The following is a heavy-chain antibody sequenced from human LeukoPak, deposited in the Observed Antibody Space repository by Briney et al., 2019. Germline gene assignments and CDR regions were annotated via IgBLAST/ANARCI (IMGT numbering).Heavy chain of an antibody. CDR2: IHRSGTTV. J-gene: IGHJ4*02. Sequence: GGSLRLSCVASGFTFSSYQMNWVRQAPGKGLEWLSYIHRSGTTVYYADSVKGRFTVSRDSTKNSLYLQMNSLRAEDTAVYYCAREGGGGSYADYWGQGTQVTVSS. V-gene: IGHV3-48*03. CDR3: AREGGGGSYADY. D-gene: IGHD1-26*01. CDR1: GFTFSSYQ.